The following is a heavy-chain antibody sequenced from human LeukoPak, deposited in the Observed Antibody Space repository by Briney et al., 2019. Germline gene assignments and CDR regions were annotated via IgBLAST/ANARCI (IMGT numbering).Heavy chain of an antibody. Sequence: PSETLSLTCTVSGGSIRSYYRSWIRQPAGKGLEWIGRIYTSGSTNYNPSLKSRVTMSVDTSKNQFSLKLSSDTAADTSVYYCARDPRYCSGCSCFSDAFDIWGQGTMVTVSS. CDR2: IYTSGST. J-gene: IGHJ3*02. D-gene: IGHD2-15*01. CDR3: ARDPRYCSGCSCFSDAFDI. V-gene: IGHV4-4*07. CDR1: GGSIRSYY.